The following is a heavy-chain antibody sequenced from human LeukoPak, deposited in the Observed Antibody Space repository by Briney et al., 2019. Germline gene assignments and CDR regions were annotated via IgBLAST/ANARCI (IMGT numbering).Heavy chain of an antibody. V-gene: IGHV4-39*01. CDR1: GGSISSSSYY. CDR3: ASVGAYGRPFDY. J-gene: IGHJ4*02. Sequence: SETLSLTCTVSGGSISSSSYYWGWIRQPPGKGLEWIGSIYYSGSTYYNPSLKSRVAISVDTSKNQFSLKLSSVTAADTAVYYCASVGAYGRPFDYWGQGTLVTVSS. CDR2: IYYSGST. D-gene: IGHD1-26*01.